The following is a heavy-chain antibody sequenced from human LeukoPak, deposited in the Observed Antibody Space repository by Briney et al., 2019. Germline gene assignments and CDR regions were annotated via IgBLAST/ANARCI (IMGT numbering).Heavy chain of an antibody. V-gene: IGHV3-64*01. CDR3: ARDLGGSPFDL. CDR2: ISSNGGST. D-gene: IGHD3-10*01. J-gene: IGHJ3*01. Sequence: PGGSLRLSCAASGFTFSSYAMHWVRQAPGKGLEYVSAISSNGGSTYYANSVKGRFTISRDNSKNTLYLQMGSLRAEDTAVYYCARDLGGSPFDLWGRGTVVTVSS. CDR1: GFTFSSYA.